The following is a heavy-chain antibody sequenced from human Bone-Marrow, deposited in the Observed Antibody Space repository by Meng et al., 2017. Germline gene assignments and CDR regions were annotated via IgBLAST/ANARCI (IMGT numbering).Heavy chain of an antibody. Sequence: GHLVQSGARVKKPGASVKVSCKASGYTFTGYYMHWVRQAPGQGLEWMGRINPNSGGTNYAQKFQGRVTMTRDTSISTAYMELSRLRSDDTAVYYCASLAIFGVVIRDYWGQGTLVTVSS. CDR3: ASLAIFGVVIRDY. CDR1: GYTFTGYY. CDR2: INPNSGGT. J-gene: IGHJ4*02. D-gene: IGHD3-3*01. V-gene: IGHV1-2*06.